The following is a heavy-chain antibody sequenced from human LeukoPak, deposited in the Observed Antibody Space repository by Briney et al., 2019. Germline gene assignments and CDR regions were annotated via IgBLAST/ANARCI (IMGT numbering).Heavy chain of an antibody. CDR2: ISSSGSTI. V-gene: IGHV3-48*03. CDR1: GFTFSSYE. Sequence: GGSLRLSCAASGFTFSSYEMNWVRQAPGKGLEWVSYISSSGSTIYYADSVKGRFTISRDNAKNSLYLQMNSLRAEDTAVYYCAALRITMIGGVWGKGTTVTISS. J-gene: IGHJ6*04. D-gene: IGHD3-10*02. CDR3: AALRITMIGGV.